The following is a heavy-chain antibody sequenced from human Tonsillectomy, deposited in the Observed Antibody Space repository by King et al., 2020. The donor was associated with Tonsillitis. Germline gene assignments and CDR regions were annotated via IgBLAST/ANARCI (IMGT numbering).Heavy chain of an antibody. CDR3: ARDYGYGLWYFDL. CDR2: VSSSSTYT. J-gene: IGHJ2*01. CDR1: GFTFSDYY. V-gene: IGHV3-11*06. D-gene: IGHD5-12*01. Sequence: VQLVESGGGLVKPGGSLRLSCEASGFTFSDYYMSWIRQAPGKGLEWISYVSSSSTYTNYTDSVKGRFTISRDNAKSSLYLQIESVRVEDTAVYYCARDYGYGLWYFDLWGRGTRVTVSS.